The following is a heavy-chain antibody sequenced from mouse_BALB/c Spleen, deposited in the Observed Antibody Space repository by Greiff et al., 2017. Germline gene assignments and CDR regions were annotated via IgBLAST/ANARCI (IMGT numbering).Heavy chain of an antibody. CDR3: ARWGYYGSSPFDY. Sequence: QVQLKESAAELARPGASVKMSCKASGYTFTSYTMHWVKQRPGQGLEWIGYINPSSGYTEYNQKFKDKTTLTADKSSSTAYMQLSSLTSEDSAVYYCARWGYYGSSPFDYWGQGTTLTVSS. CDR2: INPSSGYT. D-gene: IGHD1-1*01. V-gene: IGHV1-4*02. J-gene: IGHJ2*01. CDR1: GYTFTSYT.